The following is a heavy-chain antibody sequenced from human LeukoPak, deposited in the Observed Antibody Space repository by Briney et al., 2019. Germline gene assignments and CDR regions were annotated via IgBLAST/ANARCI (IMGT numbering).Heavy chain of an antibody. J-gene: IGHJ4*02. CDR1: GYTFTGNY. D-gene: IGHD6-13*01. CDR2: INPNNGGT. CDR3: AREANIPTAGTAGIYFDY. V-gene: IGHV1-2*02. Sequence: ASVKVSCKSSGYTFTGNYLHWVRQAPGQGPEWMGWINPNNGGTIYAQNFQGSVTMTRDTSNTTVYMELSRLRYDDSAVYYCAREANIPTAGTAGIYFDYWGQGTLVTVSS.